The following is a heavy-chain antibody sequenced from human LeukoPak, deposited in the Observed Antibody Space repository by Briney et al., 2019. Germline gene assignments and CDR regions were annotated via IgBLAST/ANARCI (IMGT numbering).Heavy chain of an antibody. CDR1: GGSFSGYY. V-gene: IGHV4-34*01. CDR3: ARGRGSSGYHGGHWFGP. Sequence: SEILSLTCAVYGGSFSGYYWSWIRQPPGKGLEWIGEINHSGSTNYNPSLKSRVTISVDTSKNQFSLKLSSVTAADTAVYYCARGRGSSGYHGGHWFGPWGQGTLVTVSS. J-gene: IGHJ5*02. CDR2: INHSGST. D-gene: IGHD3-22*01.